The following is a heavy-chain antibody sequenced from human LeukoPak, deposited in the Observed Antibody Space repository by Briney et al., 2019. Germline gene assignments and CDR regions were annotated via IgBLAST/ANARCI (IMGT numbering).Heavy chain of an antibody. V-gene: IGHV3-23*01. CDR3: AREVLDTAMALGY. CDR1: GFTFSRYA. D-gene: IGHD5-18*01. J-gene: IGHJ4*02. CDR2: ISDSGGST. Sequence: PGRSLRLSCAASGFTFSRYAMSWVRQAPGKGLEWVSGISDSGGSTYYADSVKGRFTISRDNSKNTLYLQMNSLRAEDTAVYYCAREVLDTAMALGYWGQGTLVTVSS.